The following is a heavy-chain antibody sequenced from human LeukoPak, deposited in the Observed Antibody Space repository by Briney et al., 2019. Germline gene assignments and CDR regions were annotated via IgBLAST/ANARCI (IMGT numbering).Heavy chain of an antibody. J-gene: IGHJ6*03. CDR1: GGSFSGYY. CDR2: INHSGST. Sequence: PSETLSLTCAVYGGSFSGYYWSWIRQPPGKGLEWIGEINHSGSTNYNPSLKSRVTISVDTSKNQFSLKLSSVTAADTAVYYCARTEWGCYYMDVWGKGTTVTVSS. D-gene: IGHD1-26*01. V-gene: IGHV4-34*01. CDR3: ARTEWGCYYMDV.